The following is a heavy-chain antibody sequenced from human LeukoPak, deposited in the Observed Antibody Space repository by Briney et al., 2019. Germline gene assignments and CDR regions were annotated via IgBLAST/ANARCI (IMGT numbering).Heavy chain of an antibody. D-gene: IGHD6-13*01. J-gene: IGHJ4*02. CDR1: GFTFSDYW. V-gene: IGHV3-7*03. Sequence: GGSLRLSCAASGFTFSDYWMNWVRQAPWKGLEWLANIKQDGSEKYYVDSVRGRFTISRDNAKNSLYLQMNTLRAEDTAVYYCASGRAAAGTFQYWGQGTLVTVSS. CDR3: ASGRAAAGTFQY. CDR2: IKQDGSEK.